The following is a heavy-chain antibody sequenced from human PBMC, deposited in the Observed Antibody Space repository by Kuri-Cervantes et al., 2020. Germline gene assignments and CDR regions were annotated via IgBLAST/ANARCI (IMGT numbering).Heavy chain of an antibody. V-gene: IGHV3-21*03. CDR3: ARVGSITMIVVVKGYYMDV. D-gene: IGHD3-22*01. J-gene: IGHJ6*03. CDR1: GFTFSSYS. Sequence: GESLKISCAASGFTFSSYSMNWVRQAPGKGLEWVSSTSSSSSYIYYADSVKGRFTISRDNAKNSLYLQMNSLRAEDTAVYYCARVGSITMIVVVKGYYMDVWGKGTTVTVSS. CDR2: TSSSSSYI.